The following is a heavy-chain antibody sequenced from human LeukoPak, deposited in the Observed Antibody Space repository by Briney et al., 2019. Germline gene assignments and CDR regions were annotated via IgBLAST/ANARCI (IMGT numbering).Heavy chain of an antibody. J-gene: IGHJ4*02. D-gene: IGHD2/OR15-2a*01. CDR3: ATVSVGVPQHDY. Sequence: ASVKVSCKVSGSTLTDVSIHWVRQAPGKGLEWMGGFNLEDNKTIYAQKLQDRVTMTEDTSSDTAYMDLRSLTSADTAVYFCATVSVGVPQHDYWGQGTLVTVSS. CDR2: FNLEDNKT. CDR1: GSTLTDVS. V-gene: IGHV1-24*01.